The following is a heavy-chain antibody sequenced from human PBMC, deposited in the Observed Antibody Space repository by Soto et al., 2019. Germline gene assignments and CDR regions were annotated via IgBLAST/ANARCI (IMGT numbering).Heavy chain of an antibody. CDR2: IYYSGST. CDR3: ARAAGVVCSYYFYFGMDV. D-gene: IGHD3-3*01. CDR1: GGSISSYY. V-gene: IGHV4-59*01. J-gene: IGHJ6*02. Sequence: LSLTCTVSGGSISSYYWSWIRQPPGKGLEWIGYIYYSGSTNYNPSLKSRVTISVDTSKNQFSLKLSSVTAADTAVYYCARAAGVVCSYYFYFGMDVWGQGTKVNVYS.